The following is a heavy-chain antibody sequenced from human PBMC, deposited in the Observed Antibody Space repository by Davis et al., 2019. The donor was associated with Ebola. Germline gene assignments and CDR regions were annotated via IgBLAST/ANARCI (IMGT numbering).Heavy chain of an antibody. Sequence: MPSETLSLTCTVSGGSISSSNYYWGWIRQPPGKGLEWIGEINHSGSTNYNPSLKSRVTISVDTSKNQFSLKLSSVTAADTAVYYCARGAGYSSGWSGPLYYYYGMDVWGQGTTVTVSS. CDR2: INHSGST. CDR1: GGSISSSNYY. CDR3: ARGAGYSSGWSGPLYYYYGMDV. J-gene: IGHJ6*02. D-gene: IGHD6-19*01. V-gene: IGHV4-39*07.